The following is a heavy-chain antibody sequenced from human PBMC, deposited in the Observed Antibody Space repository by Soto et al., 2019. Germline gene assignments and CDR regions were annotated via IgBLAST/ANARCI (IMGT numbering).Heavy chain of an antibody. CDR3: AKDRSENFWVYYYAMDV. V-gene: IGHV3-23*01. J-gene: IGHJ6*02. Sequence: GGSLRLSCEASGFNFGAYAMSWVRQAPGKGLEWVSGISGSSSGTYYTDSVKGRFTISRDNSKNTVYLQMNSLRGEDTAVYYCAKDRSENFWVYYYAMDVWGQGTAVTV. CDR1: GFNFGAYA. CDR2: ISGSSSGT. D-gene: IGHD6-19*01.